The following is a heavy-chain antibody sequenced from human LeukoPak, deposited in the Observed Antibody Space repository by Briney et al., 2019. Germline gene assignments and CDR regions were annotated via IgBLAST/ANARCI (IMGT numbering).Heavy chain of an antibody. CDR3: ARVPLHEAYFDY. V-gene: IGHV3-21*01. CDR2: ISSSSSYI. CDR1: GFTFSSYS. Sequence: GGSLRLSCAASGFTFSSYSMNWVRQAPGQGLEWVSSISSSSSYIYYADSVKGRFTISRDNAKNSLYLQMNSLRAEDTAVYYCARVPLHEAYFDYWGQGTLVTVSS. D-gene: IGHD3-10*01. J-gene: IGHJ4*02.